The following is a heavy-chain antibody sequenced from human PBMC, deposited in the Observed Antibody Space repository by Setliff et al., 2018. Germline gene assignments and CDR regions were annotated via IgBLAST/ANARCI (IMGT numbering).Heavy chain of an antibody. V-gene: IGHV4-59*01. CDR2: IYYSGST. CDR3: ARDRPIAAAGTFIRYYYYYGMDV. CDR1: GGSISSYY. Sequence: SETLSLTCTVSGGSISSYYWSWIRQPPGKGLEWIGYIYYSGSTNYNPSLKSRVTISVDTSKNQFSLKPSSVTAADTAVYYCARDRPIAAAGTFIRYYYYYGMDVWGQGTTVTVSS. J-gene: IGHJ6*02. D-gene: IGHD6-13*01.